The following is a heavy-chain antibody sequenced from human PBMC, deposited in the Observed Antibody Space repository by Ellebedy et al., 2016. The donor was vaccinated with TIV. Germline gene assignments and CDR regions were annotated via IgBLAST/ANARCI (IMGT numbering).Heavy chain of an antibody. CDR2: IDWDDDT. Sequence: TLSLTCAVSGASISSSYWSWIRQPPGKALEWLARIDWDDDTFYTTSLRTRLTISKDTSKNQVVLTMTVMEPVDTATYYCARISRDAFDVWGQGTMVTVSS. CDR1: GASISSSYW. CDR3: ARISRDAFDV. V-gene: IGHV2-70*16. J-gene: IGHJ3*01.